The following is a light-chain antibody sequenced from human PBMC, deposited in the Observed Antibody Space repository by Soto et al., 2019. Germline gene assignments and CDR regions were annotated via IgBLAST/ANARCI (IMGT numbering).Light chain of an antibody. CDR1: QSISNF. CDR2: AVF. V-gene: IGKV1-39*01. J-gene: IGKJ1*01. CDR3: QQSYSTPRT. Sequence: DIQMTQSPSSLSASVGDRVTITCRARQSISNFLNWYQQKPGKAPKLLLYAVFSFQSWVPSRFSGSESVTDCALTISILQPEEFATYYCQQSYSTPRTFGQGTKVEIK.